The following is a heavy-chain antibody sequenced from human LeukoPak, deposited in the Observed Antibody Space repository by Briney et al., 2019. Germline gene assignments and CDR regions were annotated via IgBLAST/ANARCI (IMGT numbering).Heavy chain of an antibody. CDR1: GFTFSSYA. D-gene: IGHD3-22*01. CDR3: AKSDDSSGYYYGIVY. J-gene: IGHJ4*02. Sequence: PGGSLRLSCAASGFTFSSYAMNWVRQAPGKGLEWVSAISGSGGSTYYADSVKGRFTISSDNSKNTLYLQMNSLRAEDTAVYNCAKSDDSSGYYYGIVYWGQGTLVTVSS. V-gene: IGHV3-23*01. CDR2: ISGSGGST.